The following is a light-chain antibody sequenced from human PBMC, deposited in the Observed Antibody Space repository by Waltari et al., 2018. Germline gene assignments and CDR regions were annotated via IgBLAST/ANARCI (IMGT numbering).Light chain of an antibody. CDR2: LGS. CDR3: MQALQTLHT. Sequence: DIVMTQSPLSLPVTPGEPAPISCRSSQSLLHSNGYNYLDWYLQKPGQSPQLLIYLGSNRASGVPDRFSGSGSGTDFTLKISRVEAEDVGVYYCMQALQTLHTFGQGTKLEIK. CDR1: QSLLHSNGYNY. V-gene: IGKV2-28*01. J-gene: IGKJ2*01.